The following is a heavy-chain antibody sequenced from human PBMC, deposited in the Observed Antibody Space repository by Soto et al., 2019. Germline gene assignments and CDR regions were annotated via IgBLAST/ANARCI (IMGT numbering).Heavy chain of an antibody. V-gene: IGHV3-30-3*01. Sequence: PGGSLRLSCAASGFTFSSYAMHWVRQAPGKGLEWVAVISYDGSNKYYADSVKGRFTISRDNSKNTLYLQMNSLRAEDTAVYYCARGPQYQVCGSSSWYLDYWGQGTLVTVSS. CDR2: ISYDGSNK. J-gene: IGHJ4*02. CDR3: ARGPQYQVCGSSSWYLDY. CDR1: GFTFSSYA. D-gene: IGHD6-13*01.